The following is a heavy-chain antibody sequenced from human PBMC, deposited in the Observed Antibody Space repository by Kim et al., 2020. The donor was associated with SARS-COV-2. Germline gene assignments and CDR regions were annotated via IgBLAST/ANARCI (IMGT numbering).Heavy chain of an antibody. D-gene: IGHD6-13*01. V-gene: IGHV3-7*01. CDR2: IKQDGSET. Sequence: GGSLRLSCAASGFTFSSYWMSWVRQAPGRGLEWVAKIKQDGSETYYVESVKGRFTISRDNAKNSLYLQMNSLRADDTAVYYCARDFGRAADGNVPGYRGQGPPVTVSS. CDR1: GFTFSSYW. CDR3: ARDFGRAADGNVPGY. J-gene: IGHJ4*02.